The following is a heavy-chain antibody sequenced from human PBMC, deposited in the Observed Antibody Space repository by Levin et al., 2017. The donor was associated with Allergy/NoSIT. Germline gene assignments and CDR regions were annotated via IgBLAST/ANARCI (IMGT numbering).Heavy chain of an antibody. D-gene: IGHD3-10*01. V-gene: IGHV3-21*06. Sequence: GGSLRLSCAASGFNFITYTMNWVRQAPGKGLEWVSSITSRSGFINYADSVQGRFTISRDNGKNSLFLQMYNLRAEDTAVYYCARESYYFGSGSYPENWFDSWGQGTLVTVSA. J-gene: IGHJ5*01. CDR3: ARESYYFGSGSYPENWFDS. CDR1: GFNFITYT. CDR2: ITSRSGFI.